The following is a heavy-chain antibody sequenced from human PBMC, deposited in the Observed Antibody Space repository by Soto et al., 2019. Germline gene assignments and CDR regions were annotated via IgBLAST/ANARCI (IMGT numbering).Heavy chain of an antibody. V-gene: IGHV6-1*01. CDR2: TYYRSRWYN. Sequence: SQTLSLTCAISGDSVSGNSAAWNWIRQSPSRGLEWLGRTYYRSRWYNDYAVSVKSRITVTPDTSKNQFSLKLSSVTAADTAVYYCARGHSGTMVRGYYFDYWGQGTLVTVSS. CDR3: ARGHSGTMVRGYYFDY. CDR1: GDSVSGNSAA. J-gene: IGHJ4*02. D-gene: IGHD3-10*01.